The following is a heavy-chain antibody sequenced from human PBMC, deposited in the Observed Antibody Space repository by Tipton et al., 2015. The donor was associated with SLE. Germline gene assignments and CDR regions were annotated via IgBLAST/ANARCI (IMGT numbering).Heavy chain of an antibody. CDR2: INHSGST. CDR3: ARGVVAGTYDWFDP. Sequence: TLSLTCAVYGGSFSGYYWSWIRQPPGKGLEWIGEINHSGSTNYNPSLKSRVTISVDTSKNQFSLKLSSVTAAGTAVYYCARGVVAGTYDWFDPWGQGTLVTVSS. D-gene: IGHD6-19*01. J-gene: IGHJ5*02. CDR1: GGSFSGYY. V-gene: IGHV4-34*01.